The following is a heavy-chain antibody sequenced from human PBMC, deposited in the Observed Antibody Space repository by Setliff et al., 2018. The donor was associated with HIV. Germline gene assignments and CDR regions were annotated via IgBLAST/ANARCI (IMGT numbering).Heavy chain of an antibody. CDR1: GYTFTSSG. V-gene: IGHV1-18*01. D-gene: IGHD3-10*01. CDR3: AREGLWFGDRGYYMDV. CDR2: IGTYNGDT. Sequence: ASVKVSCKASGYTFTSSGITWVRQAPGQGLEWMGWIGTYNGDTNYAQKFQGRVTMTTDTSTSTAYMELRSLISDGTAVYYCAREGLWFGDRGYYMDVWGTGTAVTVSS. J-gene: IGHJ6*03.